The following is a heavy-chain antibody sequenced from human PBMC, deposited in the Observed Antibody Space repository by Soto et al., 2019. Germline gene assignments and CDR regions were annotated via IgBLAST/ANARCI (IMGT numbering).Heavy chain of an antibody. J-gene: IGHJ3*01. V-gene: IGHV3-21*01. CDR1: GFTFSSYS. CDR3: ARSPVGDAFNV. Sequence: EVQLMESGGGLVKPGGSLRLSCAASGFTFSSYSMNWVRQAPGKGLEWVSSISSGSDYIFYTDSVKGRFTISRDNAKNSLFLQMNSLTAEDTAVYSCARSPVGDAFNVWGQGTVVTVSS. CDR2: ISSGSDYI.